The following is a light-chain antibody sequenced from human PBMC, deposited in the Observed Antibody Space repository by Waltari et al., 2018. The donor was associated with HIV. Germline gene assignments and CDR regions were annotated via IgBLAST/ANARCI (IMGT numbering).Light chain of an antibody. CDR3: KRFGT. CDR1: QSISSTY. J-gene: IGKJ1*01. V-gene: IGKV3-20*01. CDR2: GAS. Sequence: VLSQSPGTLSLSPGERATLSCRPSQSISSTYLAWYQQKPGQAPNLLIYGASSRATGIPDRFSGSGSGTDFTRAIRSMEAEDFAVYYCKRFGTFGQGTKVEIK.